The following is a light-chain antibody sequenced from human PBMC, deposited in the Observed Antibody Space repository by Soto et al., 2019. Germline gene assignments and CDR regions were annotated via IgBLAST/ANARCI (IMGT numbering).Light chain of an antibody. CDR1: SSDVGGYNY. Sequence: QSALTQPASVSGSPGQSITISCTGTSSDVGGYNYVSWYQHHPGKAPKLMIFDVSNRPSGVSNRFSGSKSGNTASLTISGLQAEDEADYYCCSYAGRDTLYVFGSGTKVTVL. J-gene: IGLJ1*01. V-gene: IGLV2-14*03. CDR2: DVS. CDR3: CSYAGRDTLYV.